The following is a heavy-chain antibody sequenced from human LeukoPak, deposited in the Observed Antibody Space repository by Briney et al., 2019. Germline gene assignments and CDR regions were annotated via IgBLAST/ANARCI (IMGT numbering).Heavy chain of an antibody. J-gene: IGHJ4*02. D-gene: IGHD5-12*01. CDR1: GFTFSSYG. Sequence: GGSLRLSCAASGFTFSSYGMHWVRQAPGKGLEWVAFIRYDGSNKYYADSVKGRFTISRDNSKNTLYLQMNSLRAEDTAVYYCAKGEFEIVATIRPLYVVYLGQGTLVTVSS. CDR3: AKGEFEIVATIRPLYVVY. V-gene: IGHV3-30*02. CDR2: IRYDGSNK.